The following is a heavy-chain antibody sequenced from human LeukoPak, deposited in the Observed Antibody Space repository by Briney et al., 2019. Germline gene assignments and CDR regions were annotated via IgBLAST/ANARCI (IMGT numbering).Heavy chain of an antibody. V-gene: IGHV3-33*01. J-gene: IGHJ6*02. CDR2: IWYDGSNK. D-gene: IGHD5-18*01. CDR1: GFTFSNYG. Sequence: GGSLRLSCAASGFTFSNYGIHWVRQAPGKGLEWVALIWYDGSNKYYGDSVKGRFTISRDNAKNSLYLQMNSLRAEDTAVYFCARDLKWGVLGYSYGSGMDVWGQGTTVTVSS. CDR3: ARDLKWGVLGYSYGSGMDV.